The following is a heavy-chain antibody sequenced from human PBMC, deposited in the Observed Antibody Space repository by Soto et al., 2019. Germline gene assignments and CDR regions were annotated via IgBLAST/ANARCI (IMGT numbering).Heavy chain of an antibody. CDR2: IYHSGST. D-gene: IGHD3-16*01. CDR1: NGSISSSNW. CDR3: ARDLRLGYFDY. V-gene: IGHV4-4*02. J-gene: IGHJ4*02. Sequence: SETLSLTCAVSNGSISSSNWWSWVRQPPGKGLEWIGQIYHSGSTNYNPSLKSRVTILVDKSKNQFSLKLSSVTAADTAVYYCARDLRLGYFDYWGQGTLVTVS.